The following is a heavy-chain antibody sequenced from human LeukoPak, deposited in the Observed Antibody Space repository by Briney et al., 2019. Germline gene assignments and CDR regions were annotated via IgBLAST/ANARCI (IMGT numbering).Heavy chain of an antibody. V-gene: IGHV3-43D*03. CDR2: ISWDGGST. D-gene: IGHD3-22*01. CDR1: GFTFEDYA. CDR3: AKDVDSSGYSGRGAFDY. Sequence: GSLRLSCAASGFTFEDYAMHWVRQAPGKGLEWVSLISWDGGSTYYADSVKGRFTISRDNAKNSLYLQMNSLRAEDMALYYCAKDVDSSGYSGRGAFDYWGQGTLVTVSS. J-gene: IGHJ4*02.